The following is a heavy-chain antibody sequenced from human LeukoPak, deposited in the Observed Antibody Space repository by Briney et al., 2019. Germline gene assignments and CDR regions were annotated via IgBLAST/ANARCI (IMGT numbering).Heavy chain of an antibody. V-gene: IGHV3-9*01. D-gene: IGHD4-17*01. CDR1: GFTFDDYA. J-gene: IGHJ3*02. Sequence: PGGSLRLSCAASGFTFDDYAMHWVRQAPGKGLEGVSGISWNSGIIYYADSVKGRFTISRDNAKNSLYLQMNSLRAEDTALYYCAKDNGHGDYVGAFDIWGQGTMVTVSS. CDR2: ISWNSGII. CDR3: AKDNGHGDYVGAFDI.